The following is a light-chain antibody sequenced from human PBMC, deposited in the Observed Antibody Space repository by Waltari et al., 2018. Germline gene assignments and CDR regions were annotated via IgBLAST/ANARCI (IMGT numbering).Light chain of an antibody. J-gene: IGKJ5*01. CDR3: QQYNNWQIT. V-gene: IGKV3-15*01. Sequence: EVVMTQSLATLSVSPGERVTLSCRASQSVGYNLAWFQQQPGQAPRLLIYGASTRATDIPDRCSGSGSGTAFTLTISSLQSEDFANYYCQQYNNWQITFGQGTRLDLK. CDR2: GAS. CDR1: QSVGYN.